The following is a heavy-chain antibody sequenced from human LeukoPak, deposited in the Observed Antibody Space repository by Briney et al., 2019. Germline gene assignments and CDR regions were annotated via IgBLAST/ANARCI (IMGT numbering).Heavy chain of an antibody. Sequence: PSETLSLTCTVSGGSISSSSYYWGWIRQPPGKGLEWVANINQDGSEKEKFYVDSVKGRFTISRDNSKNTLYLQMNSLRAEDTAVYYCAKLGPGGSLSDYWGQGTLVTVSS. CDR3: AKLGPGGSLSDY. CDR1: GGSISSSSYY. CDR2: INQDGSEKEK. D-gene: IGHD1-1*01. V-gene: IGHV3-7*01. J-gene: IGHJ4*02.